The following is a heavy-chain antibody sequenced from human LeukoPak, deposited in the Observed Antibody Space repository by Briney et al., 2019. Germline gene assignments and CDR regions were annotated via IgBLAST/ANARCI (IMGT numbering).Heavy chain of an antibody. D-gene: IGHD3-10*01. CDR3: NVRWGPNFDY. J-gene: IGHJ4*02. CDR2: ISGDGSTT. V-gene: IGHV3-74*01. CDR1: GSSISSAYY. Sequence: ETLSLTCTVSGSSISSAYYWGWIRQSPGKGLEWVSRISGDGSTTSYADSVRGRFTISRDNAKNTLYLQMRSLRADDTAIYYCNVRWGPNFDYWGQGSLVSVSP.